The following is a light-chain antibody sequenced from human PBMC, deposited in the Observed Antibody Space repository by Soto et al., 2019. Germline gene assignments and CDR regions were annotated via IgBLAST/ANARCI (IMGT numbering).Light chain of an antibody. CDR3: ETWVSNTYV. Sequence: QSVLTQSSSASASLGSSVKVTCTLSSGHSSYIIAWHQQQPGKAPRYLMKLEGSGSYKKGSGVPDRFSGSSSGADRYLTISNLQFEYESDYYCETWVSNTYVFGTGTKLTVL. CDR1: SGHSSYI. J-gene: IGLJ1*01. V-gene: IGLV4-60*02. CDR2: LEGSGSY.